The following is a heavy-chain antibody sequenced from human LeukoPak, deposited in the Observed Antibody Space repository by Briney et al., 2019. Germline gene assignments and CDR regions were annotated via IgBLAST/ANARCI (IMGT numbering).Heavy chain of an antibody. CDR2: IYHSGST. J-gene: IGHJ4*02. CDR3: ARGGYSSSTYYFDY. Sequence: PSETLSLTCAVSGGSISISNWWSWVRQPPGKGLEWIGEIYHSGSTNYRASLKSRVTISVDKSKNQFSLRLNSVTAADTAVYYCARGGYSSSTYYFDYWGQGTLVTVSS. D-gene: IGHD6-13*01. CDR1: GGSISISNW. V-gene: IGHV4-4*02.